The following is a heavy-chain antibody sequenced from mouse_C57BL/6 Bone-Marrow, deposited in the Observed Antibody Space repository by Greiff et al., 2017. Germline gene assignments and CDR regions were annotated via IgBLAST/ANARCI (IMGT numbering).Heavy chain of an antibody. D-gene: IGHD2-5*01. Sequence: EVKLMESGGGLVQPGGSLKLSCAASGFTFSDYYMYWVRQTPEKRLEWVAYISNGGGSTYYPDTVKGRFTISRDNAKNTLYLQMSRLKSEDTAMYYCARPDYYSTAGFAYWGQGTLVTVSA. CDR2: ISNGGGST. V-gene: IGHV5-12*01. J-gene: IGHJ3*01. CDR1: GFTFSDYY. CDR3: ARPDYYSTAGFAY.